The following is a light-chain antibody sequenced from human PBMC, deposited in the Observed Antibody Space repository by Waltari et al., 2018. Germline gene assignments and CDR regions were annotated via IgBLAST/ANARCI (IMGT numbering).Light chain of an antibody. CDR1: RSNIGAGYD. CDR2: DNS. J-gene: IGLJ2*01. Sequence: QSVLTQPPSVSGAPGQRVTISCTGSRSNIGAGYDVHWYQQLPGTAPNLLIHDNSGRPAGVPDRFSGSKSGTSASLAITGLQAEDEAAYYCQSFDNSLSGVVFGGGTKLTVL. CDR3: QSFDNSLSGVV. V-gene: IGLV1-40*01.